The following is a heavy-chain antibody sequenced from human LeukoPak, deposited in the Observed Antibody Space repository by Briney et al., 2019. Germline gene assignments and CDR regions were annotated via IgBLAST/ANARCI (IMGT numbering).Heavy chain of an antibody. D-gene: IGHD3-22*01. V-gene: IGHV3-23*01. CDR1: GFTFSSYA. Sequence: GRSLRLSCAASGFTFSSYAMSWVRQAPGKGLEWVSAISGSGGSTYYADSVKGRFTISRDNSKNKLYLQMNSLRAEDTAVYYCAKQKGAYDSSGYYYGARAFDIWGQGTMVTVSS. CDR2: ISGSGGST. J-gene: IGHJ3*02. CDR3: AKQKGAYDSSGYYYGARAFDI.